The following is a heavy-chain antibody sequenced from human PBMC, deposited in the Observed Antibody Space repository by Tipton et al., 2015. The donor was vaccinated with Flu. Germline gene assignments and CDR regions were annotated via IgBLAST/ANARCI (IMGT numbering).Heavy chain of an antibody. Sequence: SLRLSCAASGFSFNTYAMTWVRQAPGRGLEWVSSISSTGGVTFYADSVQGRFTISRDNSKNTLYLQMNSLTAEDTAVYYCAKDRTFGYFDYWGQGTLVTVSS. V-gene: IGHV3-23*01. CDR2: ISSTGGVT. CDR3: AKDRTFGYFDY. D-gene: IGHD3-16*01. J-gene: IGHJ4*02. CDR1: GFSFNTYA.